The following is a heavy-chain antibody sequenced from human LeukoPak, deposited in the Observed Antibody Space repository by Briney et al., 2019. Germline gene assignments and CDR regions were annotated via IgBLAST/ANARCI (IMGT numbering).Heavy chain of an antibody. Sequence: GASVKVSFKASGYTLTSYGISWVRQAPGQGGERMGWISAYNGNTNYAQKLQGRVTITTDTSTSTAYTELRSLRSDDTAVYYCARGECSSTSCYLGSWFDPWGQGTLVTVSS. CDR1: GYTLTSYG. J-gene: IGHJ5*02. CDR3: ARGECSSTSCYLGSWFDP. D-gene: IGHD2-2*01. V-gene: IGHV1-18*01. CDR2: ISAYNGNT.